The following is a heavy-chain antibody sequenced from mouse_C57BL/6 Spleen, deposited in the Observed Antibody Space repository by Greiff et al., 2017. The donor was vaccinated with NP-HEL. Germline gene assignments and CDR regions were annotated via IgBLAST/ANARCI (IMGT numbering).Heavy chain of an antibody. D-gene: IGHD2-4*01. CDR2: INPNNGGT. V-gene: IGHV1-18*01. Sequence: VQLQQSGPELVKPGASVKIPCKASGYTFTDYNMDWVKQSHGKSLEWIGDINPNNGGTIYNQKFKGKATLTVAKSSSTAYMELRSLTSEDTAVYYCARGYDYDWYFDVWGTGTTVTVSS. CDR3: ARGYDYDWYFDV. CDR1: GYTFTDYN. J-gene: IGHJ1*03.